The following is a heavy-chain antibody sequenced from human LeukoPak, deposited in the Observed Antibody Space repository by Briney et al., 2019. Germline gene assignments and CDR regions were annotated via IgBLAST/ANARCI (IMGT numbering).Heavy chain of an antibody. Sequence: PGGSLRLSCAASGFTVSSNYMSWVRQAPGKGLEWVSLIYSGGSTYYADSVKGRFTISRDNSKNTLYLQMNSVRAEDTAVYYCASRDKGYYYGMDVWGQGTTVTVSS. CDR3: ASRDKGYYYGMDV. CDR1: GFTVSSNY. V-gene: IGHV3-66*01. J-gene: IGHJ6*02. D-gene: IGHD5-24*01. CDR2: IYSGGST.